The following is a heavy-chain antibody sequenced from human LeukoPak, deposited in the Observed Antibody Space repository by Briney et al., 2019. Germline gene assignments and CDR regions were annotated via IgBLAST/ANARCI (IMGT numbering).Heavy chain of an antibody. J-gene: IGHJ3*02. CDR2: IKHSGST. CDR1: GGSFSGYY. Sequence: PSETLSLTCAVYGGSFSGYYWSWIRQPPGKGLEWIGEIKHSGSTNYNPSLKSRVTISVDTSKNQFSLKLSSVTAADTALYYCARAPSITMIRGVQHAFDIWGQGTMVTVSS. V-gene: IGHV4-34*01. CDR3: ARAPSITMIRGVQHAFDI. D-gene: IGHD3-10*01.